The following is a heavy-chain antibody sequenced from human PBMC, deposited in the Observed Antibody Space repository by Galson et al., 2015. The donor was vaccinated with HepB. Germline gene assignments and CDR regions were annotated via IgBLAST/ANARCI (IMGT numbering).Heavy chain of an antibody. CDR2: IDYDGSNK. J-gene: IGHJ4*02. V-gene: IGHV3-30*03. CDR1: GFTFRTYA. D-gene: IGHD5-24*01. Sequence: SLRLSCAAPGFTFRTYAMYWVRQAPGKGLEWVAVIDYDGSNKYYADSVKGRFTISRDNSKNTLYLQMNSLRAEDTAVYYCARGGRDGYNFVYTGFDYWGQGTLVTVSS. CDR3: ARGGRDGYNFVYTGFDY.